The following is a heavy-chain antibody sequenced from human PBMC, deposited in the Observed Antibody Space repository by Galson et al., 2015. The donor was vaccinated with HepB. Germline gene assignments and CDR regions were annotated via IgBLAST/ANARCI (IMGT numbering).Heavy chain of an antibody. CDR1: GFTFSSYA. V-gene: IGHV3-23*01. CDR2: ISGSGGST. J-gene: IGHJ6*02. D-gene: IGHD3-3*01. Sequence: SLRLSCAASGFTFSSYAMSWVRQAPGKGLEWVSAISGSGGSTYYADSVKGRFTISRDNSKNTLYLQMNSLRAEDTAVYYCASSRDFWSGYYARRDYCYFYGMDVWGQGTTVTVSS. CDR3: ASSRDFWSGYYARRDYCYFYGMDV.